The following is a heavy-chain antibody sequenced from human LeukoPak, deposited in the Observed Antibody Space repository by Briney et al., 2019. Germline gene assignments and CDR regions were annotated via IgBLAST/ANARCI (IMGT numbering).Heavy chain of an antibody. Sequence: GASVKVSCKASGYTFTGYYMHWVRQAPGQGLEWMGRINPNSGGTNYAQKFQGRVTMTRDTSISTAYMELSRLRSDDTAVYYCASVSYSGSPHVGAFDIWGQGTMVTVSS. CDR1: GYTFTGYY. CDR3: ASVSYSGSPHVGAFDI. J-gene: IGHJ3*02. CDR2: INPNSGGT. V-gene: IGHV1-2*06. D-gene: IGHD1-26*01.